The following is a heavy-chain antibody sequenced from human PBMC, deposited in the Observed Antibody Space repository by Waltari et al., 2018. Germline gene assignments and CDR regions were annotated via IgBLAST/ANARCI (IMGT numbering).Heavy chain of an antibody. J-gene: IGHJ4*02. Sequence: EVQLVESGGGLVQPGGSLRLSCAAAGFTFSSYWMHWVRQAPGKGLVWVARINSDGSSTSDADSVKGRFTISRDNAKNTLYLQMNSLRAEDTAVYYCARGRMVVKGQGFDYWGQGTLVTVSS. D-gene: IGHD2-15*01. CDR3: ARGRMVVKGQGFDY. CDR2: INSDGSST. CDR1: GFTFSSYW. V-gene: IGHV3-74*01.